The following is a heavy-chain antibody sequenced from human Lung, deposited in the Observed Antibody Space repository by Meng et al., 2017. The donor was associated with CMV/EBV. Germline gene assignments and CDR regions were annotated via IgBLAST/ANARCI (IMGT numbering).Heavy chain of an antibody. D-gene: IGHD4/OR15-4a*01. CDR3: VRGGRDYRFDY. CDR2: ISVDNGDT. CDR1: GYSFTSFG. V-gene: IGHV1-18*01. J-gene: IGHJ4*02. Sequence: ASVXVSCKTSGYSFTSFGITWVRQAPGRGLEWMGWISVDNGDTNYAEDFQDRVTMTTDIYRNTAYMELWSLRFDDTAFYYCVRGGRDYRFDYWGQGTRVTGAS.